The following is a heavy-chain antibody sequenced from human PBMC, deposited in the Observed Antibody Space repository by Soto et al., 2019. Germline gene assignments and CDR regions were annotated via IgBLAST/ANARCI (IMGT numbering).Heavy chain of an antibody. D-gene: IGHD2-21*02. J-gene: IGHJ5*02. CDR1: GYTFTGYY. Sequence: QVQLVQSGTEVKKAGASVKVTCKASGYTFTGYYIHWLRQAPGQGLEWLGWLNPKSGDTKYAQKFQGRVTMTNDTSSSTAYMELSRLGSDDTAVYYCARGDFDTTANFSAGWFDPWGQGTLVTVSS. V-gene: IGHV1-2*02. CDR2: LNPKSGDT. CDR3: ARGDFDTTANFSAGWFDP.